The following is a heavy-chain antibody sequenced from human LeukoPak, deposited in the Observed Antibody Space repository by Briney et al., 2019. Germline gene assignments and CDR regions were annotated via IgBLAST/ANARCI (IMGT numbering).Heavy chain of an antibody. J-gene: IGHJ4*02. CDR1: AYTFTVYY. CDR2: INPNSGGT. D-gene: IGHD5-18*01. CDR3: ARDLVVDTAMVPDY. V-gene: IGHV1-2*02. Sequence: ASVTVSFTASAYTFTVYYMQWVRQAPGQGLEWMGWINPNSGGTNYAQKFQGRVTITRDTSISTAYMELSRLRSDDTAVYYCARDLVVDTAMVPDYWRQGTLVTVSS.